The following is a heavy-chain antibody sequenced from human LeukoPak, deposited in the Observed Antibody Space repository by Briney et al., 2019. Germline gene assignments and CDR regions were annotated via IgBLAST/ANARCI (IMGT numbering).Heavy chain of an antibody. Sequence: GGSLRLSCAASGFTFSSCGMHWVRQAPGKGLEWVAFIRYDGSNKYYADSVKGRFTISRDNSKNTLYLQMNSLRAEDTAVYYCAKGAAVAGPDAFDIWGQGTMVTVSS. D-gene: IGHD6-19*01. CDR2: IRYDGSNK. V-gene: IGHV3-30*02. CDR1: GFTFSSCG. J-gene: IGHJ3*02. CDR3: AKGAAVAGPDAFDI.